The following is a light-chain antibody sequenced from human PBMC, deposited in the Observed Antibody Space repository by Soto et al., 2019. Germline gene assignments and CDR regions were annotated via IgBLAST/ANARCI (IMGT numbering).Light chain of an antibody. Sequence: EIVLTQSPGTLSLSPGERATLSCRASQSVSSSYLAWYLQKPDQAPRLLIYGASSRATGIPDRFSGSGSGTDFTLTISRLEPEDFAVYYCQQYGSSPLVTFGQGTRLEIK. V-gene: IGKV3-20*01. J-gene: IGKJ5*01. CDR2: GAS. CDR3: QQYGSSPLVT. CDR1: QSVSSSY.